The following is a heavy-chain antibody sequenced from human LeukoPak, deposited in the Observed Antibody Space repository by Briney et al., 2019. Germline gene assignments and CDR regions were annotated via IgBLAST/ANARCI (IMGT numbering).Heavy chain of an antibody. CDR1: GGSISSGGYY. Sequence: SSQTLSLTCTISGGSISSGGYYWSWIRQHPGKGLEWIGYIYYSGSTYYNPSLKSRVTISVDTSKNQFSLKLSSVTAADTAVYYCARAQYYYDSSGYYPYYFDYWGQGTLVTVSS. CDR3: ARAQYYYDSSGYYPYYFDY. D-gene: IGHD3-22*01. J-gene: IGHJ4*02. CDR2: IYYSGST. V-gene: IGHV4-31*03.